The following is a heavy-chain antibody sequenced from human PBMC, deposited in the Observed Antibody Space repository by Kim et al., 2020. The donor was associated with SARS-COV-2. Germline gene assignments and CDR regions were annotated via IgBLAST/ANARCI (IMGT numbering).Heavy chain of an antibody. V-gene: IGHV4-59*01. J-gene: IGHJ2*01. D-gene: IGHD6-6*01. Sequence: CNPSLKSRVTTSVGTDKNQFSLKLSSVTAADTAVYYCARVTARPCRYFDLWGRGTLVTVSS. CDR3: ARVTARPCRYFDL.